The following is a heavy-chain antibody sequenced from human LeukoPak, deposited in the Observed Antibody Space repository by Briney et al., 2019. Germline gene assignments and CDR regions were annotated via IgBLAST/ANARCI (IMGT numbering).Heavy chain of an antibody. D-gene: IGHD2-2*01. CDR1: DGSISSYF. CDR3: ARVYCRGTSCNRYTFDM. Sequence: SETMPFTGTVSDGSISSYFWCWIRQPPGKGLGWIGYNYYSGSTNYNHSLKSRVTISVGTSKNQFSLKLNSVTAADTAVYYCARVYCRGTSCNRYTFDMWGQGTMVTVSS. J-gene: IGHJ3*02. V-gene: IGHV4-59*01. CDR2: NYYSGST.